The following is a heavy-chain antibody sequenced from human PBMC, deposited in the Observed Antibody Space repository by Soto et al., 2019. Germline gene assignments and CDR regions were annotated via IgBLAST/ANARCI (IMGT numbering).Heavy chain of an antibody. V-gene: IGHV3-30-3*01. Sequence: QPGGSLRLSCAASGFTFSSYAMHWFRQAPGKGLEWVAVISYDGSNKYYADSVKGRFTISRDNSKNTLYLQMNSLRAEDTAVYYCARDYYGSGSYNNPYFDYWGQGTLVTVSS. D-gene: IGHD3-10*01. CDR2: ISYDGSNK. CDR1: GFTFSSYA. J-gene: IGHJ4*02. CDR3: ARDYYGSGSYNNPYFDY.